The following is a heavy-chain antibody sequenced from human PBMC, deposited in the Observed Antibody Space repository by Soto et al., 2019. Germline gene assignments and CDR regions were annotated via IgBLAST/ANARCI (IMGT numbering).Heavy chain of an antibody. Sequence: GESLKISCEASGYTFANYWIGWVRQMPGKGLELMGIIYPIESDARYSPSFQGQVIISADKSINTAYLQWSSLRASDTAIYYCVRHGRSGGSSYSGWFGPWGQGTLVTVSS. V-gene: IGHV5-51*01. CDR2: IYPIESDA. J-gene: IGHJ5*02. CDR3: VRHGRSGGSSYSGWFGP. CDR1: GYTFANYW. D-gene: IGHD2-15*01.